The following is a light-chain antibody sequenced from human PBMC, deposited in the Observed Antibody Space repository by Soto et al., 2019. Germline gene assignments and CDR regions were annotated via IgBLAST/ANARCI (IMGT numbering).Light chain of an antibody. CDR3: QQRNIWPPVT. CDR2: GAS. V-gene: IGKV3D-15*01. CDR1: QSVNSTY. J-gene: IGKJ5*01. Sequence: PGERVTLSCRASQSVNSTYLTWYRQKPGQAPGLLICGASTRATGIPARFSGSGSEAEFALTISTLQSEDFAVYYCQQRNIWPPVTFGHGTRLEI.